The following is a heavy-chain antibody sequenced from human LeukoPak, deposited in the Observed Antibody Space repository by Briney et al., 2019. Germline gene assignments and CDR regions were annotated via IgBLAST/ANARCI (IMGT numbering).Heavy chain of an antibody. V-gene: IGHV1-46*01. Sequence: ASVKVSCMASGYTFTIYYMHWVRQAPGQGLEWMGLINPSGGSTSYAQKFQGRVTMTRDMSTSTVYMELSSLRSEDTAVYYCARDLLPFSSGWTTPDDYWGQGTLVTVSS. D-gene: IGHD6-19*01. J-gene: IGHJ4*02. CDR1: GYTFTIYY. CDR2: INPSGGST. CDR3: ARDLLPFSSGWTTPDDY.